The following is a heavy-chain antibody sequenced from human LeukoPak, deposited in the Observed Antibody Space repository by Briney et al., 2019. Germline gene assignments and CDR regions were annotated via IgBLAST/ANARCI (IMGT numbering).Heavy chain of an antibody. J-gene: IGHJ4*02. D-gene: IGHD5-18*01. V-gene: IGHV1-2*02. CDR1: GYTFTGYY. Sequence: ASVKVSCKASGYTFTGYYLHWVRQAPGQGLEWVGWINPDSAGTNYAQKFQGRVTMTRDTSISTVYMELWRLRSDDRAVYYCARDSGRGYSYGSFDYWGQGTLVTVSS. CDR2: INPDSAGT. CDR3: ARDSGRGYSYGSFDY.